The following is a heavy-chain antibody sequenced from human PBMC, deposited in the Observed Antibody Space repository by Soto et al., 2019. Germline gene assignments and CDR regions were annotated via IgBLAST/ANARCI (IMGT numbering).Heavy chain of an antibody. Sequence: ASVRVSCKXSGDTFTGYYMHWVRQAPGQGLEWMGWINPNSGGTNYAQKFQGRVTMTRDTSISTAYMELSRLRSDDTAVYYCARERIVEAYYYYYGMDVWGQGTTVTVSS. CDR3: ARERIVEAYYYYYGMDV. J-gene: IGHJ6*02. CDR2: INPNSGGT. V-gene: IGHV1-2*02. CDR1: GDTFTGYY. D-gene: IGHD2-15*01.